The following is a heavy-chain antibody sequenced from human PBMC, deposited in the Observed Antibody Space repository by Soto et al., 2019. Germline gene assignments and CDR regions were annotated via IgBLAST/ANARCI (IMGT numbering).Heavy chain of an antibody. CDR1: GFTFSNHW. CDR2: ISSDGSVA. J-gene: IGHJ3*02. D-gene: IGHD5-12*01. Sequence: PGGSLRLSCAASGFTFSNHWIHWVRQAPGKGLVWVSRISSDGSVATYADSVKGRFTISRDNAKNTLYLQMNSLRAEDTAVYYCASAVANTRNGLDIWGQGTIVTVSS. CDR3: ASAVANTRNGLDI. V-gene: IGHV3-74*01.